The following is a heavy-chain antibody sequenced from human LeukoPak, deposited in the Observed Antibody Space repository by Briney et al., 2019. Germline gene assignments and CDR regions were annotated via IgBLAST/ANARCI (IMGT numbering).Heavy chain of an antibody. V-gene: IGHV4-39*07. J-gene: IGHJ6*03. D-gene: IGHD6-13*01. CDR3: ARDRSRYSSSWYLSGDYYYYMDV. Sequence: SETLSLTCTVSGGSISSSSYYWGWIRQPPGKGLEWIGSIYYSGSTYYNPSLKSRVTISVDTSKNQFSPKLSSVTAADTAVYYCARDRSRYSSSWYLSGDYYYYMDVWGKGTTVTVSS. CDR1: GGSISSSSYY. CDR2: IYYSGST.